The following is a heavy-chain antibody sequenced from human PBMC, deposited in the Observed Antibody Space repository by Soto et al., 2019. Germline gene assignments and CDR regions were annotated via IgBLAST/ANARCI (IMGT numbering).Heavy chain of an antibody. CDR2: INPSGGST. CDR1: GYTFTSYY. CDR3: ARDVRNTCTGASCIYFDY. Sequence: ASVKVSCKASGYTFTSYYMHWVRQAPGQGLEWMGIINPSGGSTSYAQKFQGRVTMTRDTSTSTVYMELSSLRSEDTAVYYCARDVRNTCTGASCIYFDYWGQGTLVTVSS. D-gene: IGHD2-8*02. V-gene: IGHV1-46*01. J-gene: IGHJ4*02.